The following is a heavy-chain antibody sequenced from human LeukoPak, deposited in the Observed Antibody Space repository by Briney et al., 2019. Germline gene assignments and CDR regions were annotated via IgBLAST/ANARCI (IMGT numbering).Heavy chain of an antibody. CDR2: ISAYNGNT. D-gene: IGHD6-6*01. V-gene: IGHV1-18*01. Sequence: ASVKVSCKASGYTFTSYGISWVRQAPGQGLEWMGWISAYNGNTNYAQKLQGRVTMTTDTSTSTAYMELRSLRSDDTAVYYCARDLEYSSSAGAFDYWGQGTLVTVSS. J-gene: IGHJ4*02. CDR3: ARDLEYSSSAGAFDY. CDR1: GYTFTSYG.